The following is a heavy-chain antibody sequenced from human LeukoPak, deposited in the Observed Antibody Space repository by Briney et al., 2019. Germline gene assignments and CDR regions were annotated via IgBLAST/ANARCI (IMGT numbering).Heavy chain of an antibody. D-gene: IGHD2-2*03. CDR2: INPNSGGT. CDR3: ARSRFGYCSSTSCYRLFDY. CDR1: GYTFTGYY. Sequence: ASVEVSCKASGYTFTGYYMHWVRQAPGQGLEWMGWINPNSGGTNYAQKFQGRVTMTRDTSISTAYMELSRLRSDDTAVYYCARSRFGYCSSTSCYRLFDYWGQGTLVTVSS. J-gene: IGHJ4*02. V-gene: IGHV1-2*02.